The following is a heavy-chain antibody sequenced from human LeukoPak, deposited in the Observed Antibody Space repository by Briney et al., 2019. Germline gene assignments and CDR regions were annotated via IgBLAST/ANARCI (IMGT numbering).Heavy chain of an antibody. Sequence: KSSETLSLTCTVSGGSISSGGYYWSWIRQHPGKGLEWIGYIYYSGSTYYNPSLKSRVTISVDTSKNQFSLKLSSVTAADTAVYYCARERPIMITFGGVIVSIDYWGQGTLVTVSS. CDR1: GGSISSGGYY. V-gene: IGHV4-31*03. J-gene: IGHJ4*02. CDR3: ARERPIMITFGGVIVSIDY. D-gene: IGHD3-16*02. CDR2: IYYSGST.